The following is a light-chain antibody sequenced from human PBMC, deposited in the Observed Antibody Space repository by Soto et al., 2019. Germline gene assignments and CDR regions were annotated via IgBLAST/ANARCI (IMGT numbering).Light chain of an antibody. CDR1: SSDVGGYNY. V-gene: IGLV2-14*01. J-gene: IGLJ3*02. CDR2: EVS. CDR3: SSYTSSRTLDWV. Sequence: QSALTQPASVSGSPGQSITISCTGTSSDVGGYNYVSWYQQHPGKAPKLMIYEVSNRPSGVSNRFSGSKSGNTASLTISGLQADDEADYYCSSYTSSRTLDWVCGGGTKLSVL.